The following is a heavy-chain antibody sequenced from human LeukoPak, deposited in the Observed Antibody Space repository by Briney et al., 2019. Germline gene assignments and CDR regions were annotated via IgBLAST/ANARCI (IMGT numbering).Heavy chain of an antibody. V-gene: IGHV4-59*01. J-gene: IGHJ5*02. D-gene: IGHD4-17*01. CDR2: IYYSGST. Sequence: PSETLSLKCTVYGGSISSDYWSWLRQPPGQGLEWIGYIYYSGSTNDNTFLKRRITITVDSSKNQFSLILSSVTAADTAVYYCARDKGEYGDYYWFDPWGQGTLVTVSS. CDR3: ARDKGEYGDYYWFDP. CDR1: GGSISSDY.